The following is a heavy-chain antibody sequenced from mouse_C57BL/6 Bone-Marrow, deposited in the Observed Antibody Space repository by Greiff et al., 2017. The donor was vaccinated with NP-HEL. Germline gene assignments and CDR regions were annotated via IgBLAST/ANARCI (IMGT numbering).Heavy chain of an antibody. J-gene: IGHJ2*01. D-gene: IGHD1-1*01. V-gene: IGHV14-2*01. CDR1: GFNIKDYY. CDR3: ARAHYCGSSYGRKYYFDY. CDR2: IDPEDGET. Sequence: VQLQQSGAELVKPGASVKLSCTASGFNIKDYYMHWVKQRTEQGLEWIGRIDPEDGETKYAPKFQGKATITADTSSNTAYLQLSSLTSEDTAVYYCARAHYCGSSYGRKYYFDYWGQGTTLTVSS.